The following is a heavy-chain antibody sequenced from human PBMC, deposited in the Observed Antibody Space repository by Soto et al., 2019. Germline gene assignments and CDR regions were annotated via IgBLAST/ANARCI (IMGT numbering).Heavy chain of an antibody. CDR3: ARQPNVLRFLEWLPDINYMDV. V-gene: IGHV4-39*01. Sequence: SETLSLTCTVSGGSISSSSYYWGWIRQPPGKGLEWIGSIYYSGSTYYNPSLKSRVTISVDTPKNQFSLKLSSVTAADTAVYYCARQPNVLRFLEWLPDINYMDVWGQGTTVTVSS. CDR1: GGSISSSSYY. D-gene: IGHD3-3*01. J-gene: IGHJ6*02. CDR2: IYYSGST.